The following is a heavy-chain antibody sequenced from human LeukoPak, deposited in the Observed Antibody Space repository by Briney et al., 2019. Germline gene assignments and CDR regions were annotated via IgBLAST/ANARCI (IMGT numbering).Heavy chain of an antibody. V-gene: IGHV4-38-2*02. CDR1: GYSITSGYN. J-gene: IGHJ6*03. CDR2: IYHSGSA. D-gene: IGHD3-22*01. Sequence: QPSETLSLTCTVTGYSITSGYNWAWIRQPPGKVLEWIGSIYHSGSAYYNPSLKSRVTISVDTSKNQFSLKLSSVTAADTAVYYCARSAGSYYYDSSGPSLKYYYYMDVWGKGTTVTVSS. CDR3: ARSAGSYYYDSSGPSLKYYYYMDV.